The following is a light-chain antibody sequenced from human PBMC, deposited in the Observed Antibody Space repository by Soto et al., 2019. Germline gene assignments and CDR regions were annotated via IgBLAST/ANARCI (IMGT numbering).Light chain of an antibody. V-gene: IGKV1-39*01. CDR1: QSISNY. CDR3: QPSYSSLT. Sequence: DIQMTQSPSSLSASVGDRVTITCRASQSISNYLNWYQQKPGKAPKLLIYAASSFQSGVPSRFSGSGSGTDFTHTISILQPEDFPTYYCQPSYSSLTFGQGTRLEIK. CDR2: AAS. J-gene: IGKJ5*01.